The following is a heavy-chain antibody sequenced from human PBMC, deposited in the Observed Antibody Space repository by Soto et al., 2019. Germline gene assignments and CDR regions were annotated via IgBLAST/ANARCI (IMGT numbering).Heavy chain of an antibody. D-gene: IGHD3-10*01. CDR3: ARHTAWSLAHFGMDV. CDR2: IYYSGST. CDR1: GGSISSSYYY. J-gene: IGHJ6*02. Sequence: QVQLQESGPGLVKPSETLSLPCTVSGGSISSSYYYWGWIRQPPGKGLEWIGSIYYSGSTYYNPSLKSRVTMSVDTSKNQFSPNLNSVTAADTAVYYCARHTAWSLAHFGMDVWGQGTTVTVSS. V-gene: IGHV4-39*01.